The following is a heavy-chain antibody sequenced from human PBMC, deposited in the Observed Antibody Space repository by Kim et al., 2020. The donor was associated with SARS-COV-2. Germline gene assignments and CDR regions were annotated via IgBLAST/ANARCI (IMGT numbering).Heavy chain of an antibody. CDR3: ARGGLTGYYGMDV. D-gene: IGHD7-27*01. CDR2: VSDGGSNR. CDR1: SFAFRSHS. V-gene: IGHV3-30-3*01. Sequence: GGSLRLSCVASSFAFRSHSMHWVRQVPGKGLEWVAVVSDGGSNRDYADFVKGRFTISRDNSKNTLYREINSLSSEDTAIYYCARGGLTGYYGMDVWGQVTTVTVSS. J-gene: IGHJ6*02.